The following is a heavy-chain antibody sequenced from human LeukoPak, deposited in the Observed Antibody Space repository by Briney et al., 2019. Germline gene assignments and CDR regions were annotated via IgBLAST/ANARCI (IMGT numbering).Heavy chain of an antibody. V-gene: IGHV1-69*13. CDR1: GGTFSSYA. J-gene: IGHJ6*02. CDR2: IIPIFGTA. D-gene: IGHD2-15*01. Sequence: SVKVSCKASGGTFSSYAISWVRQAPGQGLEWMGGIIPIFGTANYAQKFQGRVTITADESTSTAYMELSSLRSEDTAVYYCARGVVGLYGMDVWGQGTTVTVSS. CDR3: ARGVVGLYGMDV.